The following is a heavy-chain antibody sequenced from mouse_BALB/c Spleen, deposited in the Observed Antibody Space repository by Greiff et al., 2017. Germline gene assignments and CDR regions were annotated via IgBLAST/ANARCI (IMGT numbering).Heavy chain of an antibody. Sequence: VQLKQSGAELVRPGALVKLSCKASGFNIKDYYMHWVKQRPEQGLEWIGWIDPENGNTIYDPKFQGKASITADTSSNTAYLQLSSLTSEDTAVYYCARSHGNYVRYFDVWGAGTTVTVSS. CDR1: GFNIKDYY. V-gene: IGHV14-1*02. D-gene: IGHD2-1*01. CDR2: IDPENGNT. CDR3: ARSHGNYVRYFDV. J-gene: IGHJ1*01.